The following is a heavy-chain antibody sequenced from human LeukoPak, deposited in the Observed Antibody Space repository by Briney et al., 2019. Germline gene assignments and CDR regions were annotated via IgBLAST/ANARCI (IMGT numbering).Heavy chain of an antibody. CDR2: SNSDGSSR. CDR1: GFTFSSCW. CDR3: ARSKPGFGELFQY. Sequence: PGGSLRLSCAASGFTFSSCWMHWVRQAPGKGLVWVSRSNSDGSSRYYAESVKGRFTISRDTAKNTLYLQMNSLRAEDTAVYYCARSKPGFGELFQYWGQGTLVTVSP. D-gene: IGHD3-10*01. J-gene: IGHJ4*02. V-gene: IGHV3-74*01.